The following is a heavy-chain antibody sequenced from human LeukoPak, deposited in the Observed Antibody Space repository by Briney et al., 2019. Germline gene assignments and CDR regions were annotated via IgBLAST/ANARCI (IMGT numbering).Heavy chain of an antibody. Sequence: SETLSLTCIVSGGSISNSSYYSGWIRQPPGKGLEWIGSIYYSGSAYYNPSLKSRVTISVDTSKNQFSLKLTSVTAADTAVYYCARHWVVTPNYWGQGTLVTVSS. CDR3: ARHWVVTPNY. CDR2: IYYSGSA. CDR1: GGSISNSSYY. J-gene: IGHJ4*02. V-gene: IGHV4-39*01. D-gene: IGHD4-23*01.